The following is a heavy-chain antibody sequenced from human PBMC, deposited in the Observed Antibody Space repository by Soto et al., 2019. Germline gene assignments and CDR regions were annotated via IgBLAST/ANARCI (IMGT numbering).Heavy chain of an antibody. J-gene: IGHJ4*02. CDR2: VGGSGDRT. Sequence: EVQLLESGGDLVQPGGSLRLSCAASGFAFSNYAMSWVRQAPGKGLEWVSGVGGSGDRTYYADFVKGRFTVSRDNSKNTMYLQINSLRVEDTAIYYCARAEDDYGDQDHFDFWGQGTLVTVSS. CDR1: GFAFSNYA. D-gene: IGHD4-17*01. CDR3: ARAEDDYGDQDHFDF. V-gene: IGHV3-23*01.